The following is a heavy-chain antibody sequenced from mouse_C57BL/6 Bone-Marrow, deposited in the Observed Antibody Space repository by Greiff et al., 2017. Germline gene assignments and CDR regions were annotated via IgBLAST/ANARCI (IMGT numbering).Heavy chain of an antibody. Sequence: EVQLQQSGAELVRPGASVKLSCTASGFNFKDDYIHWVKQRPEQGLEWIGWIDPGIGDTDYASKFQGKATIASDTSSNTAYLQLSSLTSEDTAVYYCSSFDGSYFDFGGQGTPLTVAS. CDR1: GFNFKDDY. D-gene: IGHD2-3*01. J-gene: IGHJ2*01. CDR3: SSFDGSYFDF. V-gene: IGHV14-4*01. CDR2: IDPGIGDT.